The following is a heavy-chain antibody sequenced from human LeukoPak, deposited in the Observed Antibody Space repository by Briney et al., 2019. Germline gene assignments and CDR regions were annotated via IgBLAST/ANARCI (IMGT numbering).Heavy chain of an antibody. J-gene: IGHJ4*02. CDR1: GFTFSSYW. Sequence: GGSLRLSCAASGFTFSSYWMHWVRQAPGKGLEWVSYISSRSSYISYADSVKGRFTISRDNAKNSLYLQMNSLRAEDTAVYYCARMITVATPFDYWGQGTLVTVSS. V-gene: IGHV3-21*01. CDR3: ARMITVATPFDY. D-gene: IGHD4-23*01. CDR2: ISSRSSYI.